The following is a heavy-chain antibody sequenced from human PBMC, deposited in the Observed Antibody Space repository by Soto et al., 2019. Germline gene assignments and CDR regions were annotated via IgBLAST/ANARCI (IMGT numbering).Heavy chain of an antibody. Sequence: QVQLQESGPGLVKPSQTLSLTCTVSGGSINSDHYWSWIRQPPGKGLEWIGHIYYSGSTDYNPSLKSRVSISVDTSKNQVSLKLSSVTAADTAVYCAREGGESTDGLYYFDYWGQGTLVTVSS. CDR2: IYYSGST. CDR3: AREGGESTDGLYYFDY. D-gene: IGHD3-16*01. CDR1: GGSINSDHY. J-gene: IGHJ4*02. V-gene: IGHV4-30-4*01.